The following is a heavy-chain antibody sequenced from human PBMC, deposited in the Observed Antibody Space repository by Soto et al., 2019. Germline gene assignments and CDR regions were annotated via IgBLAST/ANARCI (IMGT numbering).Heavy chain of an antibody. Sequence: SETLSLTCAVYGGSFSGYYWSWIRQPPGKGLEWIGEINHSGSTNYNPSLKSRVTISVDTSKNQFSLKLSSVTAADTAVYYCARVSVRVTMVRRAAPYYYGMDVWGPGTTVTVSS. V-gene: IGHV4-34*01. CDR1: GGSFSGYY. J-gene: IGHJ6*02. CDR3: ARVSVRVTMVRRAAPYYYGMDV. CDR2: INHSGST. D-gene: IGHD3-10*01.